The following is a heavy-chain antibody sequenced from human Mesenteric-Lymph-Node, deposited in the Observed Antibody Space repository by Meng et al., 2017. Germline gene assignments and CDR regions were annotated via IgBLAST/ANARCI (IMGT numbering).Heavy chain of an antibody. CDR1: CCSSSPRGYY. CDR2: IGQRGFT. D-gene: IGHD6-19*01. V-gene: IGHV4-39*01. CDR3: VRSSAWVRTGFDP. Sequence: QPLEAVPGLARPPEALSLTDSFPCCSSSPRGYYWGLLRQPPGKRLEWIGSIGQRGFTYYTPSLKSRVTVSIDTSRNQFSLWLTSVTAADTAVYYCVRSSAWVRTGFDPWGQGTLVTVSS. J-gene: IGHJ5*02.